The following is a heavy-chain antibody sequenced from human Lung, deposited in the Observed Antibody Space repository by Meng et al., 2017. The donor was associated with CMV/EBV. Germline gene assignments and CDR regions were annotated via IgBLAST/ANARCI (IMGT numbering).Heavy chain of an antibody. CDR2: INWNSDSI. D-gene: IGHD6-13*01. CDR3: AKGPWRPLYSRCYYFDA. CDR1: GFTFVDYA. Sequence: SCAGSGFTFVDYAMHWVRQAQGKGLEWVSGINWNSDSIAYGDSVKGRFTISRDKAKNSLFLQMNSLRGEDTVFYYCAKGPWRPLYSRCYYFDAWGQGXLVTVSS. J-gene: IGHJ4*02. V-gene: IGHV3-9*01.